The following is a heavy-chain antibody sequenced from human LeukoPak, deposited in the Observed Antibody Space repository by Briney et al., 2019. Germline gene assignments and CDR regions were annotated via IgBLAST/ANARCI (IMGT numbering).Heavy chain of an antibody. V-gene: IGHV3-23*01. D-gene: IGHD5-24*01. CDR1: GFTFSSYA. CDR3: TRVGYIDEGIDY. Sequence: GGSLRLSCAASGFTFSSYAMNWVRQAPGKGLEWVSGISGNGDTTYYADSVKGRFTISRDNSKNTLYLQMNSLRAEDTAIYYCTRVGYIDEGIDYWGQGTLVTVSS. CDR2: ISGNGDTT. J-gene: IGHJ4*02.